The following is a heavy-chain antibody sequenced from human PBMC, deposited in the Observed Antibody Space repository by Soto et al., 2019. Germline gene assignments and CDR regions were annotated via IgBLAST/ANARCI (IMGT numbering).Heavy chain of an antibody. CDR3: VAKRVYCVSACYTL. V-gene: IGHV4-39*01. Sequence: SETLSLTCTVSGDSISSGTFYWGWIRQPPGKGLEWIGTIYYVGSTYYSPSLKSRATISAETSKNQFSLKLNSVTAADTAVYYCVAKRVYCVSACYTLWGRCTLGTVSS. D-gene: IGHD2-2*02. CDR1: GDSISSGTFY. CDR2: IYYVGST. J-gene: IGHJ1*01.